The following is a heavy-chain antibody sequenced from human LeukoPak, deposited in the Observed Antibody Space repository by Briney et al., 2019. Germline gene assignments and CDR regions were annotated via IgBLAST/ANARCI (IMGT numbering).Heavy chain of an antibody. J-gene: IGHJ4*02. CDR1: VGSVRPEY. Sequence: SETQSLICTLHVGSVRPEYGRRPRQPAGKGLEWIGRFYTSGSTNYNPSLKSRVTMSVDTSKNHFSLKLSSVTAAHTAVYYCEEVTAAARGPDSWGQGKRVTVSS. CDR2: FYTSGST. V-gene: IGHV4-4*07. CDR3: EEVTAAARGPDS. D-gene: IGHD6-25*01.